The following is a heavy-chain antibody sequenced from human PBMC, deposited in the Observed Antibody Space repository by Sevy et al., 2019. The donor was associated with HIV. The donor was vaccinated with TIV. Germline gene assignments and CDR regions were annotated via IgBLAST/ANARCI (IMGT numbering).Heavy chain of an antibody. D-gene: IGHD6-19*01. J-gene: IGHJ4*02. CDR2: ISSSSSYI. CDR1: GFTFSSYS. CDR3: AREAQPSSIAVAGRGGFDY. Sequence: GGSLRVSCAASGFTFSSYSMNWVRQAPGKGLEWVSSISSSSSYIYYADSVKGRFTISRDNAKNSLYLQMNSLRAEDTAVYYCAREAQPSSIAVAGRGGFDYWGQGTLVTVSS. V-gene: IGHV3-21*01.